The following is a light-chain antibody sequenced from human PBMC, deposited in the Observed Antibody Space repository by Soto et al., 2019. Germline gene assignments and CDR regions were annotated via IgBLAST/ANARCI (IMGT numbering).Light chain of an antibody. Sequence: DIQMTQSPSSLSASVGDRVTITCRASRNISIFLNWYQQRPGKAPKLLIYAASSFLSGVPSRFSGSGSGTDFTLTISSLQVEDFATYYCQQTYHAPRAFGQGTKVETK. CDR2: AAS. J-gene: IGKJ1*01. CDR3: QQTYHAPRA. CDR1: RNISIF. V-gene: IGKV1-39*01.